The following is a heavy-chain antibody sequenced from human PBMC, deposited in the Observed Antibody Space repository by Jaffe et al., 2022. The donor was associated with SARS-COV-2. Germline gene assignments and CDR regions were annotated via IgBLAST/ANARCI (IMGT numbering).Heavy chain of an antibody. CDR2: VYFTGST. D-gene: IGHD3-10*01. V-gene: IGHV4-39*01. Sequence: QLQMLESGPGLVKPSETLSLTCTVSGGSISITSYFWGWIRQPPGKGLEWIGSVYFTGSTYYNPSLKSRVFISADTSKNQFSLRLSSVTAADTAVYYCARLWFGVAGVKYYGMDVWGQGTTVTVS. CDR3: ARLWFGVAGVKYYGMDV. CDR1: GGSISITSYF. J-gene: IGHJ6*02.